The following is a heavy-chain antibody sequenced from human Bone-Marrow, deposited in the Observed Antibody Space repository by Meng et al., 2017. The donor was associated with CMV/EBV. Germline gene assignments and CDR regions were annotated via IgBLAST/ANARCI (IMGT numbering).Heavy chain of an antibody. D-gene: IGHD3-9*01. CDR2: INPNSGGT. CDR3: ARDLRYFDWLPLYY. J-gene: IGHJ4*02. Sequence: QVVPSGAEVKNPGASVKASCKASGYTFTGYYMHWVPQAPGQVLEWMGWINPNSGGTNYAQKFQGRVTMTRDTSISTAYMELSRLRSDDTAVYYCARDLRYFDWLPLYYWGQGTLVTVSS. CDR1: GYTFTGYY. V-gene: IGHV1-2*02.